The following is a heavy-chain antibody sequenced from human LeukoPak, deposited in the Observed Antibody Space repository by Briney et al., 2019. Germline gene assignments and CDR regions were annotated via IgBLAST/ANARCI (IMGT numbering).Heavy chain of an antibody. CDR3: ARDGGDYYDRSGYYPFDY. D-gene: IGHD3-22*01. Sequence: ASVKVSCKASGYTFTSYDINWVRQATGQGLEWMGWISTYNGNTNYAQEFQGRVTMTTETSTSTVYMELRSLKPDDTAVYYCARDGGDYYDRSGYYPFDYWGQGTLVTVSS. J-gene: IGHJ4*02. CDR2: ISTYNGNT. V-gene: IGHV1-18*01. CDR1: GYTFTSYD.